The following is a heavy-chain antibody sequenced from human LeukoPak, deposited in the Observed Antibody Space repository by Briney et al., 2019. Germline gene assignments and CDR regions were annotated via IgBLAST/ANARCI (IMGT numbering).Heavy chain of an antibody. Sequence: PGGSLRLSCAASGFTFSSDSMNWVRKAPGQGLGWVSSISSSTNYRYYADSVKGRFTISRDNAKTSLYLQMNSLRAEDTALYYCARDYFAGANNGDAFDVWGQGTMVTVSS. J-gene: IGHJ3*01. CDR3: ARDYFAGANNGDAFDV. CDR1: GFTFSSDS. V-gene: IGHV3-21*01. D-gene: IGHD6-25*01. CDR2: ISSSTNYR.